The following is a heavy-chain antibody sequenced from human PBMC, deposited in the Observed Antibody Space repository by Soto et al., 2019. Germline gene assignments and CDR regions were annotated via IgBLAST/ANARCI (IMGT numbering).Heavy chain of an antibody. D-gene: IGHD2-8*02. V-gene: IGHV4-30-2*01. J-gene: IGHJ4*02. CDR2: IYHGVST. CDR1: GASVDSGGYS. Sequence: SETLSLTCAVSGASVDSGGYSWSWIRQPPGKGLEWIGYIYHGVSTDYNPSLKSRVTISVDSSKNLFSLSLSSVTAADTAVYYCARDKITGLFDYWGQGTLVTVSS. CDR3: ARDKITGLFDY.